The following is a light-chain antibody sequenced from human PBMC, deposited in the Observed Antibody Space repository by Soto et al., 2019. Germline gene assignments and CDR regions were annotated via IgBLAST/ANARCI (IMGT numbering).Light chain of an antibody. V-gene: IGLV2-14*03. Sequence: QSVLAQPASVSGSPGQSITISCTGTDSDIGSYNYVSWYQQPPGKAPKLIIYEVTNRPSGVSDRFYRSKSANTASLTIAGLQADDEADYSCSSYTSGSMLFGGGTELTVL. J-gene: IGLJ3*02. CDR3: SSYTSGSML. CDR1: DSDIGSYNY. CDR2: EVT.